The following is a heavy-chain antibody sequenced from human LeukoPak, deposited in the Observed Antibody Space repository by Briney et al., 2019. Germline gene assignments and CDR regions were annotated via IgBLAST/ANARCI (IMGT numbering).Heavy chain of an antibody. CDR3: ATEGSVSADAFDI. V-gene: IGHV3-11*01. Sequence: GGSLRLSCAASGFTFSDYYMSWIRQAPGKGLEWVSYISSSGSTIYYADSVKGRFTISRDNSKNTLYLQMNSLRAEDTAVYYCATEGSVSADAFDIWGQGTMVTVSS. D-gene: IGHD2-8*01. J-gene: IGHJ3*02. CDR1: GFTFSDYY. CDR2: ISSSGSTI.